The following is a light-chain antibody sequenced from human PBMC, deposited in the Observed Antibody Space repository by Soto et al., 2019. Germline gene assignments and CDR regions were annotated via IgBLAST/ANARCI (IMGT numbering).Light chain of an antibody. V-gene: IGKV2-28*01. CDR1: QSLLHSNGYNY. Sequence: DIVMTQSPLSLPVTPGEPASTSCRSSQSLLHSNGYNYLDWYLQKPGQSPQLLIYLGSNRASGVPDRFSGSGSGTDFTLKISRVEAEDVGAYYCMQALQTPWTFGQGTKVDIK. J-gene: IGKJ1*01. CDR2: LGS. CDR3: MQALQTPWT.